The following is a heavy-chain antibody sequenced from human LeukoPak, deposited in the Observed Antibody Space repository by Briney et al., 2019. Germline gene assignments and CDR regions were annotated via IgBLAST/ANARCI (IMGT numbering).Heavy chain of an antibody. J-gene: IGHJ6*03. CDR1: GGSISSGSYY. V-gene: IGHV4-61*02. CDR2: IHTSGST. Sequence: PLETLSLTCTVFGGSISSGSYYWSWIRQPAGKGLEWIGRIHTSGSTNYNPSLKSRVTMSVDTSKNQFSLKLSSVTAADTAVYYCAGGYYYGSGSYSYMDVWGKGTTVTISS. CDR3: AGGYYYGSGSYSYMDV. D-gene: IGHD3-10*01.